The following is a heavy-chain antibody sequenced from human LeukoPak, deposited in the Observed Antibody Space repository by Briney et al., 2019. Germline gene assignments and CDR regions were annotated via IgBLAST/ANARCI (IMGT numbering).Heavy chain of an antibody. Sequence: GGSLRLSCAASGFTVSSNYMSWVRQAPGRGLEWVSVIYSGGTIYYADSVKGRFTISRDNSKNTLYLQMNSLRAEDTAVYYCARDRYYGSGSYTDYWGQGTLVTVSS. CDR1: GFTVSSNY. D-gene: IGHD3-10*01. V-gene: IGHV3-53*01. J-gene: IGHJ4*02. CDR2: IYSGGTI. CDR3: ARDRYYGSGSYTDY.